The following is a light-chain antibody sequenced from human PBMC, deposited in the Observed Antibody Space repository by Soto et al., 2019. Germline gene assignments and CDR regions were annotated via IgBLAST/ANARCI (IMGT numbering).Light chain of an antibody. CDR1: SSNIGINT. Sequence: QAVVTQPPSASGTPGQRVTISCSGGSSNIGINTVNWYQQLPGTAPKVLIYTDNERPSGVPDRYSGSKSGNSASLTISGLQADDEAAYYCCSLTTSHTYVFGSGTKVTVL. V-gene: IGLV1-44*01. CDR2: TDN. J-gene: IGLJ1*01. CDR3: CSLTTSHTYV.